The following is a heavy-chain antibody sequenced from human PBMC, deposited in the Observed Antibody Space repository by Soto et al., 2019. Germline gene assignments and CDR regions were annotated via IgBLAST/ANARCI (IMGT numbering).Heavy chain of an antibody. CDR1: GFTVSSNY. Sequence: PGGSLRLSCAASGFTVSSNYMSWVRQAPGKGLEWVSVIYSGGSTYYADSVKGQFTISRDKSKNTLYLQMNSLRAEDTAVYYCARVGKVGPYYCMDVWGQGTTVTVSS. CDR2: IYSGGST. CDR3: ARVGKVGPYYCMDV. V-gene: IGHV3-53*01. J-gene: IGHJ6*02.